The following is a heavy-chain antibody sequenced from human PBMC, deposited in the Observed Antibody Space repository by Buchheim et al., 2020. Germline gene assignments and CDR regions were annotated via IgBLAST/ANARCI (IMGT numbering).Heavy chain of an antibody. D-gene: IGHD3-10*01. CDR2: INQNGGEK. J-gene: IGHJ4*02. Sequence: EVQLLESGGGLVQPGGSLRLSCVASGFNFGTLWMSWVRQVPGKGLEWVANINQNGGEKYYVDSVEGRFTISRDNAKNSLYLQMSSLRVEDTAVYYCARAGSVGSVDFWGQGTL. CDR1: GFNFGTLW. CDR3: ARAGSVGSVDF. V-gene: IGHV3-7*01.